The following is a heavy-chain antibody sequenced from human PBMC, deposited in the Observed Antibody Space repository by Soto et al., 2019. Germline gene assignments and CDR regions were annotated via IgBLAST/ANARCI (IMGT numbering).Heavy chain of an antibody. CDR3: ARDLPIVGAPHYGMDV. D-gene: IGHD1-26*01. J-gene: IGHJ6*02. CDR2: ITSNSDYT. CDR1: GFSFNASY. Sequence: SCAASGFSFNASYMTWIRQAPGKGLEWISYITSNSDYTNYADSVKGRFTISRDNAKNSLYLQMNSLRAEDTAVYYCARDLPIVGAPHYGMDVWGQGTTVTVSS. V-gene: IGHV3-11*06.